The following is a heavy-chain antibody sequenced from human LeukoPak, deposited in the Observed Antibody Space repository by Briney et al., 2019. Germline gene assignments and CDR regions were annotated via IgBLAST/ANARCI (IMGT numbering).Heavy chain of an antibody. CDR1: GFTFSSYA. V-gene: IGHV3-23*01. CDR3: AKDHKYYDFWIGSTGEYYFDY. D-gene: IGHD3-3*01. Sequence: GGSLRLSCAASGFTFSSYAMSWVRQAPGKGLEWVSAISGSGGSTYYADSVKGRFTISRDNSKNTLYLQMNSLRAEDTAVYYCAKDHKYYDFWIGSTGEYYFDYWGQGTLVTVSS. J-gene: IGHJ4*02. CDR2: ISGSGGST.